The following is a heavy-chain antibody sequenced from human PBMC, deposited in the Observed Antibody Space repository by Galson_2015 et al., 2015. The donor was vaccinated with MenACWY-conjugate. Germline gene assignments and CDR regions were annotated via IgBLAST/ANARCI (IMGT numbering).Heavy chain of an antibody. D-gene: IGHD5-24*01. J-gene: IGHJ5*02. Sequence: SLRLSCAASGFTFSSYWMSWVRQAPGKGLEWVANINDEGGSEKYYVDSVKGRFSNSRDNAKNTLYLQMNSLRGDDTAVYYCTRGNDGYGRFDPWGQGTLVTVSS. V-gene: IGHV3-7*01. CDR2: INDEGGSEK. CDR1: GFTFSSYW. CDR3: TRGNDGYGRFDP.